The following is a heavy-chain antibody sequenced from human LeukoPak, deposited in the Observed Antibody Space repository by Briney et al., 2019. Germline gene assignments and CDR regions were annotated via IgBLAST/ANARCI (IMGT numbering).Heavy chain of an antibody. CDR1: GFTFSSYS. CDR3: ARFYYDSSGYYGDAFDI. CDR2: ISSSSSYI. D-gene: IGHD3-22*01. Sequence: GGSLRLSCAASGFTFSSYSMNWARQAPGKGLEWVSSISSSSSYIYYADSVKGRFTISRDNAKNSLYLQMNSLRAEDTAVYYCARFYYDSSGYYGDAFDIWGQGTMVTVSS. V-gene: IGHV3-21*01. J-gene: IGHJ3*02.